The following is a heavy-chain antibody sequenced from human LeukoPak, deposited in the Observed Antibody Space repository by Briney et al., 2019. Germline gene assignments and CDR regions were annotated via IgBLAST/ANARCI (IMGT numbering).Heavy chain of an antibody. Sequence: SETLSLTCTVSGGSISSSSYYWGWIRQPPGKGLEWIGGIYYSGSTYYNPSLKSRVTISVDTSKNQFSLKLSSVTAADTAVYYCARSIAVAAPDYWGQGTLVTVSS. CDR3: ARSIAVAAPDY. CDR1: GGSISSSSYY. V-gene: IGHV4-39*01. D-gene: IGHD6-19*01. J-gene: IGHJ4*02. CDR2: IYYSGST.